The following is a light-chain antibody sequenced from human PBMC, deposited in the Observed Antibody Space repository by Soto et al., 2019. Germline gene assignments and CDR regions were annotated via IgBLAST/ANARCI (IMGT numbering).Light chain of an antibody. V-gene: IGKV1-39*01. CDR2: GAS. J-gene: IGKJ4*01. CDR1: QSISNY. Sequence: DIQMTQSPSSLSASVGDRVTITCRASQSISNYLIWYQQSPGKAPKLLIYGASTLQDGVPSRFIGSGSGTDFALTINSLQPEDFATYYCQQSYSTPPTLGGGTRVEIK. CDR3: QQSYSTPPT.